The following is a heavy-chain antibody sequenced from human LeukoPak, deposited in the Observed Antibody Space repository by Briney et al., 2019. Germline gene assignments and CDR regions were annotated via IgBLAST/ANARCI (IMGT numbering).Heavy chain of an antibody. J-gene: IGHJ4*02. CDR2: MNPNSGDT. V-gene: IGHV1-8*01. CDR1: GYTFTSYD. D-gene: IGHD6-19*01. Sequence: GASVKVSCKASGYTFTSYDINRLRQATGQGLEWMGWMNPNSGDTGYAQKFQGRVTMTRNTSINTAYMELSSLRSEDTAVYYCARALSGCILCFDYWGQGSLVTVSS. CDR3: ARALSGCILCFDY.